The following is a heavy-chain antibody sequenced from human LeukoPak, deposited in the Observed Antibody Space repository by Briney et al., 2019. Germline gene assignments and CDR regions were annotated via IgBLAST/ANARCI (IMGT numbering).Heavy chain of an antibody. CDR2: ISSSGSTI. CDR1: GFTFNIFE. V-gene: IGHV3-48*03. Sequence: GGSLRLSCAASGFTFNIFEMNWVRQAPGKGLEWVSYISSSGSTIYYADSVKGRFTISRDNAKNSLYLQMNSLRAEDTAIYYCASAHGGLLDYWGQGTLVTVSS. D-gene: IGHD3-16*01. CDR3: ASAHGGLLDY. J-gene: IGHJ4*02.